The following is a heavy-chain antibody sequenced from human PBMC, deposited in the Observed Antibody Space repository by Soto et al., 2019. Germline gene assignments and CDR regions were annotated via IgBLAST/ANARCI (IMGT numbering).Heavy chain of an antibody. J-gene: IGHJ5*02. V-gene: IGHV1-2*02. Sequence: ASVKDSCKASGYTFTDYFMHWVRQAPGQGFEWMGWINPKSRGTNYAQKFQGRVTMTRDTSNSTAYMELRGLKSDDTAVYYCARVTLKAGNWFDPWGQGTLVTVSS. CDR3: ARVTLKAGNWFDP. CDR1: GYTFTDYF. CDR2: INPKSRGT.